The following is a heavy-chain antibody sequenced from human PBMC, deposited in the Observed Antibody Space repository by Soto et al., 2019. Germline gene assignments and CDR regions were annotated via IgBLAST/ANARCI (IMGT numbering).Heavy chain of an antibody. V-gene: IGHV3-30-3*01. D-gene: IGHD6-6*01. J-gene: IGHJ6*02. CDR3: AREDGAARFYYYGMDV. CDR1: GFTFSSYA. Sequence: SLRLSYAASGFTFSSYAMHWVLQDPGKGLEWVEVISYDGSNKYYADSVKGRFTISRDNSKNTLYLQMNSLRAEDTAVYYCAREDGAARFYYYGMDVWGQGTTVTVSS. CDR2: ISYDGSNK.